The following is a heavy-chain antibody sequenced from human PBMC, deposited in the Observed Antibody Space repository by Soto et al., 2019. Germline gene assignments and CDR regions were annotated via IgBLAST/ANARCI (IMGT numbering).Heavy chain of an antibody. J-gene: IGHJ6*02. CDR2: ITNDGNNE. Sequence: QMNLVESGGGVVQPGRSLRLSGAAYGFIFSDYGMHWIREAPGKGLEWVALITNDGNNEYYRESVKGRFSISRGRSTNTVDLLMNSLRPEDTGVYYCAKEGPGGGRHFYYAMAVWGQGTTVTVSS. CDR3: AKEGPGGGRHFYYAMAV. V-gene: IGHV3-30*18. CDR1: GFIFSDYG. D-gene: IGHD1-26*01.